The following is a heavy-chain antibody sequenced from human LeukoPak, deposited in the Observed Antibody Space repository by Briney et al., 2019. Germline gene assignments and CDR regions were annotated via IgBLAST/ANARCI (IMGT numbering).Heavy chain of an antibody. CDR1: GFTSSNYW. D-gene: IGHD1-1*01. J-gene: IGHJ5*02. CDR3: ARDSQHLNCYH. CDR2: IKEDGSEK. Sequence: GGSLRLSCAASGFTSSNYWMNSVRQASGKGLEWVANIKEDGSEKYYVDSVKGRFTISRDNAKNSLYLQMDSLRAEDTAVYYCARDSQHLNCYHWGQGTLVTVSS. V-gene: IGHV3-7*04.